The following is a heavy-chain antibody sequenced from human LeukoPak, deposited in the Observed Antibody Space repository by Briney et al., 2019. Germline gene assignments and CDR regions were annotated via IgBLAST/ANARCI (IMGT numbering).Heavy chain of an antibody. J-gene: IGHJ4*02. CDR2: IKQDGSEK. Sequence: GGSLRLSCAASGFTFSSYWMSWVRQAPGKGLEWVANIKQDGSEKYYVDSVKGRFTISRDNAKNSLYPQMNSLRAGDTAVYYCAREPPGRYCSSTSCSEYYFDYWGQGTLVTVSS. D-gene: IGHD2-2*01. CDR1: GFTFSSYW. V-gene: IGHV3-7*01. CDR3: AREPPGRYCSSTSCSEYYFDY.